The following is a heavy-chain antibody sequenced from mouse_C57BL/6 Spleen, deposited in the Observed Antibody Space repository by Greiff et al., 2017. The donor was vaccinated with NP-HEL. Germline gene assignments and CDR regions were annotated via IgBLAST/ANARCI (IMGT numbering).Heavy chain of an antibody. CDR2: IHPNSGST. D-gene: IGHD1-1*01. V-gene: IGHV1-64*01. CDR1: GYTFTSYW. Sequence: QVQLQQPGAELVKPGASVKLSCKASGYTFTSYWMHWVKQRPGQGLEWIGMIHPNSGSTNYNEKFKSKATLTVDKSSSTAYMQLSSLTSEDSAVYYCARDYPTTVVATPFDVWGTGTTVTVSS. CDR3: ARDYPTTVVATPFDV. J-gene: IGHJ1*03.